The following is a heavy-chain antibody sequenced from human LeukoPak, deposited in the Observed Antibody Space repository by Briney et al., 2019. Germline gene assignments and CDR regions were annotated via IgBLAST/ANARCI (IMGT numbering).Heavy chain of an antibody. Sequence: VSVKVSCKASGYTFTGYYMHWVRQAPGQGLEWMGWINPNSGGTNYAQKFQGRVTMTRDTSISTAYMELSRLRSDDTAVYYCARDHSGIRPGAPYNWFDPWGQGTLVTVSS. V-gene: IGHV1-2*02. D-gene: IGHD1-26*01. CDR1: GYTFTGYY. CDR3: ARDHSGIRPGAPYNWFDP. CDR2: INPNSGGT. J-gene: IGHJ5*02.